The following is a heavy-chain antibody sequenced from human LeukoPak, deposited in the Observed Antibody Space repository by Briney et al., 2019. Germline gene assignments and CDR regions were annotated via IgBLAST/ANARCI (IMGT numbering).Heavy chain of an antibody. D-gene: IGHD3-22*01. CDR1: GFTFSSYA. J-gene: IGHJ4*02. CDR3: ARAGSSGYYLCVDY. V-gene: IGHV3-30-3*01. Sequence: GSLRLSCAASGFTFSSYAMHWVRQAPGKGLEWVAVISYDGSKKYYADSVKGRFTISRDNSKNTLYLQMNSLRAEDTAVYYCARAGSSGYYLCVDYWGQGTLVTVSS. CDR2: ISYDGSKK.